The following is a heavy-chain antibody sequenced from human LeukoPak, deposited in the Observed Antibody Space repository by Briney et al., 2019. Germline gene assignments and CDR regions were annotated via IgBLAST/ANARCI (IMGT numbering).Heavy chain of an antibody. Sequence: PGGSLRLSCAASGFTFDDYGMSWVRQAPGKGLEWVSGINWNGGSTGYADSVKGRFTISRDNAKNSLYLQMNSLRAEDTALYYCARDGMDYYDSSGSNVFDYWGQGTLVTVS. D-gene: IGHD3-22*01. J-gene: IGHJ4*02. CDR2: INWNGGST. CDR1: GFTFDDYG. V-gene: IGHV3-20*04. CDR3: ARDGMDYYDSSGSNVFDY.